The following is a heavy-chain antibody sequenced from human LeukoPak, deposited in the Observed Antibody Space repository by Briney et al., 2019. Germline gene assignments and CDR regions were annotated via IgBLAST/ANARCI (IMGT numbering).Heavy chain of an antibody. CDR3: AKIKTTFGVVTHAFDI. D-gene: IGHD3-3*01. V-gene: IGHV4-39*07. Sequence: PSETLSLTCTVSGGSISSSSYYWGWIRQPPGKGLEWIGSIYYSGSTYYNPSLKSRVTISVDTSKNQFSLKLSSVTAADTAVYYRAKIKTTFGVVTHAFDIWGQGTIVTVSP. CDR1: GGSISSSSYY. CDR2: IYYSGST. J-gene: IGHJ3*02.